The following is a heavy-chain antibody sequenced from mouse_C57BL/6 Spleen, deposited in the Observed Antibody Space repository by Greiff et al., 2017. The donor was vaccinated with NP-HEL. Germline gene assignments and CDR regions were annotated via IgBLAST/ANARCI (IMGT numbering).Heavy chain of an antibody. CDR3: ARGFITTDFDV. Sequence: EVQVVESGPGLVKPSQSLSLTCSVTGYSITSGYYWNWIRQFPVNKLEWMVHISYDGSNNYNPSLKNRISITRDTCKNQFFLKLNSVTTEDTATYYLARGFITTDFDVWGTGTTVTVSS. V-gene: IGHV3-6*01. CDR1: GYSITSGYY. J-gene: IGHJ1*03. CDR2: ISYDGSN. D-gene: IGHD1-1*01.